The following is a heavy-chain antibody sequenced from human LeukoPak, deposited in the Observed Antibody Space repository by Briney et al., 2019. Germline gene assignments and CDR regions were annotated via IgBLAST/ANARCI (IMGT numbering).Heavy chain of an antibody. D-gene: IGHD2-21*01. J-gene: IGHJ5*02. V-gene: IGHV3-30-3*01. CDR2: ISYDGSNK. CDR1: GFTFSSYA. Sequence: PGGSLRLSCAASGFTFSSYAMHWVRQAPGKGLEWVAVISYDGSNKYYADSVKGRFTISRDNSKNTLYLQMNSLRAEDTAVYYCARHLAYCGADCSWGQGTLVTVSS. CDR3: ARHLAYCGADCS.